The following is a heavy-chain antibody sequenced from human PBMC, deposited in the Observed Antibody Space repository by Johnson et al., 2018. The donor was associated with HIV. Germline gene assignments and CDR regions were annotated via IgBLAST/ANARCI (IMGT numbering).Heavy chain of an antibody. CDR2: ISYDGSNK. D-gene: IGHD6-19*01. V-gene: IGHV3-30-3*02. CDR1: GFTFSSYA. CDR3: AKDRQWGPRDAFDI. Sequence: QVQLVDSGGGVVQPGGSLRLSCAASGFTFSSYAMHWVRQAPGKGLEWVAVISYDGSNKYYADSVKGRFTISRDNAKNSLYLQMNSLRAEDTAVYYCAKDRQWGPRDAFDIWGQGTMVTVSS. J-gene: IGHJ3*02.